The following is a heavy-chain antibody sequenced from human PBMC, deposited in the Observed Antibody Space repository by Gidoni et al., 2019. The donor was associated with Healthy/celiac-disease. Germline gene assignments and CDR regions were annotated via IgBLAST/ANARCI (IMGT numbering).Heavy chain of an antibody. V-gene: IGHV4-31*03. CDR3: ARDWGYCTNGVCFAGPFDY. CDR2: IYYSGST. D-gene: IGHD2-8*01. CDR1: GGSISSGGYY. J-gene: IGHJ4*02. Sequence: QVQLQESGPGLVKPSQTLSLTCTVSGGSISSGGYYWSWIRQHPGKGLEWIGYIYYSGSTYYNPSLKSRVTISVDTSKNQFSLKLSSVTAADTAVYYCARDWGYCTNGVCFAGPFDYWGQGTLVTVSS.